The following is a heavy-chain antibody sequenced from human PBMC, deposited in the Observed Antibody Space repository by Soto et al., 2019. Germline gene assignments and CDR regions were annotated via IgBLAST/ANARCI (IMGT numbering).Heavy chain of an antibody. V-gene: IGHV4-34*01. D-gene: IGHD2-15*01. CDR2: INHIGST. CDR3: ARTQGEIYGSGGDCYSVGSVRTFDI. J-gene: IGHJ3*02. CDR1: GGSFSGYY. Sequence: QVQIQQWGAGLLKPSETLTLTCAVYGGSFSGYYWSWIRQPPGKGLEWIGEINHIGSTNNNPSLKSRVTTSVDTSKKQFSLKRSSVTAADTAVYYCARTQGEIYGSGGDCYSVGSVRTFDIWGQGPMVTASS.